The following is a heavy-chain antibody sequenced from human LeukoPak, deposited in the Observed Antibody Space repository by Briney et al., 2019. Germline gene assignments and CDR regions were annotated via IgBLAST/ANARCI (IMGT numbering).Heavy chain of an antibody. Sequence: DPSETLSLTCAVYGGSFSGYYWSWIRQPPGKGLEWIGEINHSGSTNYNPSLKSRVTISVDTSKNQFSLKLSSVTAADTAVYYCAREKGGIAGNWGQGTLVTVSS. CDR3: AREKGGIAGN. CDR1: GGSFSGYY. V-gene: IGHV4-34*01. CDR2: INHSGST. J-gene: IGHJ4*02. D-gene: IGHD6-13*01.